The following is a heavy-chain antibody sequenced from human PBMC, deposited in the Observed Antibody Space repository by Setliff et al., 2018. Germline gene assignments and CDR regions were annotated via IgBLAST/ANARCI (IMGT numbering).Heavy chain of an antibody. CDR1: GGSFSAYY. V-gene: IGHV4-34*01. J-gene: IGHJ6*03. CDR2: INHSGST. D-gene: IGHD3-16*01. Sequence: SETLSLTCAVYGGSFSAYYWSWIRQPPGKGLAWIGEINHSGSTNYNPSLKSRVTISVDTSRNQFSLKLSSVTAADTAVYYCARLGGSSGSGGFYYYYYYMDVWGKGTTVTVSS. CDR3: ARLGGSSGSGGFYYYYYYMDV.